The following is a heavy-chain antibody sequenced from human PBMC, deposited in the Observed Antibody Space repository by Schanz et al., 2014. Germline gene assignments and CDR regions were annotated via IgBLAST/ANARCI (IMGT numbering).Heavy chain of an antibody. CDR3: TRGGYSYALSAFDI. D-gene: IGHD5-18*01. CDR2: ISAYNGNT. J-gene: IGHJ3*02. Sequence: QVQLVQSGAELRKPGTSVKVSCKTSGYTFSNDDINWVRQAPGQGLEWMGWISAYNGNTNYAQKLQGRVTMTTDTSTGTAYMELRSLRSDDTALYYCTRGGYSYALSAFDIWGQGTMVTVSS. V-gene: IGHV1-18*01. CDR1: GYTFSNDD.